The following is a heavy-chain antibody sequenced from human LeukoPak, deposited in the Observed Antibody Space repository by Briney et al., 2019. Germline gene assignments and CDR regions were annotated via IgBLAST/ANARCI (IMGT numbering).Heavy chain of an antibody. CDR3: ARELSRGQQLVSD. D-gene: IGHD6-13*01. CDR1: GFTFSDYY. J-gene: IGHJ4*02. V-gene: IGHV3-11*01. CDR2: ISSSGSTI. Sequence: PGGSLRLSCAASGFTFSDYYMSWIRQAPGKGLEWVSYISSSGSTIYYADSVKGRFTISRDNAKNSLYLQMNSLRAEDTAVYYCARELSRGQQLVSDWGQGTLVTVSS.